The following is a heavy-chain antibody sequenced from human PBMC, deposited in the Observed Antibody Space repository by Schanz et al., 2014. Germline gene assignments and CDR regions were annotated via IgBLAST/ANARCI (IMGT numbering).Heavy chain of an antibody. J-gene: IGHJ4*02. CDR2: INPNSGET. Sequence: QIQLVQSGPEVKEPGASVMVSCKASGYTFTGHYIQWVRQAPGQGLEWMGWINPNSGETNYEQKFKGRVTLTSDTSISTAFMELSGLTSDDTATYFCARARYTGYDCSGYWGQGTLLIVSS. CDR1: GYTFTGHY. V-gene: IGHV1-2*02. CDR3: ARARYTGYDCSGY. D-gene: IGHD5-12*01.